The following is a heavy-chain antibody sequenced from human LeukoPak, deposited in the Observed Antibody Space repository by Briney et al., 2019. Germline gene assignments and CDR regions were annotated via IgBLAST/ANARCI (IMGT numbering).Heavy chain of an antibody. CDR3: ARGIEYSSSSLFDY. CDR2: INPNSGGT. CDR1: GYTFTSYY. D-gene: IGHD6-6*01. J-gene: IGHJ4*02. V-gene: IGHV1-2*04. Sequence: GASVKVSCKASGYTFTSYYIHWVRQAPGQGLEWMGWINPNSGGTNYAQKFQGWVTMTRDTSISTAYMELSRLRSDDTAVYYCARGIEYSSSSLFDYWGQGTLVTVSS.